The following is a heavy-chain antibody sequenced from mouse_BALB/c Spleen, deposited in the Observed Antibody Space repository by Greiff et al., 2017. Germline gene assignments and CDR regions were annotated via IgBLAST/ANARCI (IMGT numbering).Heavy chain of an antibody. V-gene: IGHV2-2*02. J-gene: IGHJ3*01. D-gene: IGHD2-4*01. CDR1: GFSLTSYG. CDR3: ARNHDYDQAWIAY. CDR2: IWSGGST. Sequence: VQLQQSGPGLVQPSQSLSITCTVSGFSLTSYGVHWVRQSPGKGLEWLGVIWSGGSTDYNAAFISRLSISKDNSKSQVFFKMNSLQANDTAIYYCARNHDYDQAWIAYWGQGTLVTVSA.